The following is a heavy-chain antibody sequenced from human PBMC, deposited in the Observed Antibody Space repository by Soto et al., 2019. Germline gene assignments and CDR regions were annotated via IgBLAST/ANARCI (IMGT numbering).Heavy chain of an antibody. CDR2: IYYSGST. J-gene: IGHJ4*02. CDR3: AGQRTSVVTQAYFDS. V-gene: IGHV4-39*01. Sequence: SETLSLTCTVTGDSINNRSYYWGWIRQPPGKGLEWIGSIYYSGSTYNNPSLKSRVSMSVDTSKNQFPLKLRSVTAADTALYYCAGQRTSVVTQAYFDSWGQGSLVTVSS. D-gene: IGHD2-21*02. CDR1: GDSINNRSYY.